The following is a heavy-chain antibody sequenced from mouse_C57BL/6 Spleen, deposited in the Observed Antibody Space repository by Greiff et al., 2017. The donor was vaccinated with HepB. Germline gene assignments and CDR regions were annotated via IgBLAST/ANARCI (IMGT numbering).Heavy chain of an antibody. CDR1: GYTFTSYW. CDR3: ARSFFLAAMDY. Sequence: VQLQQPGAELVKPGASVKLSCKASGYTFTSYWMHWVKQRPGQGLEWIGMIHPNSGSTNYNEKFKSKATLTVDKSSSTAYMQLSSLTSEDSAVYYCARSFFLAAMDYWGQGTSVTVSS. J-gene: IGHJ4*01. D-gene: IGHD2-10*02. V-gene: IGHV1-64*01. CDR2: IHPNSGST.